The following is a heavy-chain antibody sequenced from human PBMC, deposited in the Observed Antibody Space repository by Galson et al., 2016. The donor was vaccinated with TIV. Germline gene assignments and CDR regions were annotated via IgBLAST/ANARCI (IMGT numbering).Heavy chain of an antibody. CDR2: ISSRRSRI. CDR3: ARPPGEYTNYRPIDY. Sequence: SLRLSCAASGFTFSNYGMNWVRQAPGKGLEWVSYISSRRSRIFYADSVKGRFTSSRDNAKNLLNLQMNILRDEDTAVYYCARPPGEYTNYRPIDYWGQGTLVTVSS. J-gene: IGHJ4*02. CDR1: GFTFSNYG. D-gene: IGHD3-10*01. V-gene: IGHV3-48*02.